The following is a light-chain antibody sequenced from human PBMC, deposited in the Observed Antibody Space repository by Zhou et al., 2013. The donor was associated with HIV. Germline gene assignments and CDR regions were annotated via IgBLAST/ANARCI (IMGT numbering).Light chain of an antibody. CDR3: QQSYTTPET. V-gene: IGKV1-39*01. CDR2: AAS. J-gene: IGKJ4*01. Sequence: DIQMTQSPSSLSASVGDRVTITCRASQGIRNHLNWYQQKPGKAPKLLIDAASTLQSGVPSRFSGSGFGADFTLAISSLQPEDFAIYFCQQSYTTPETFGGGTKVE. CDR1: QGIRNH.